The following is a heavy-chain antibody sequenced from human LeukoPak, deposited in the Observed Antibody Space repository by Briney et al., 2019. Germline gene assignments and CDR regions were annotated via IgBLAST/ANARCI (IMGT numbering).Heavy chain of an antibody. D-gene: IGHD1-7*01. J-gene: IGHJ6*03. CDR1: GGTFSSYA. CDR3: AREGLQTYNWNYYVGNYYYYYMDA. V-gene: IGHV1-69*05. Sequence: SVKVSCKASGGTFSSYAISWVRQAPGQGLEWMGRIIPIFGTANYAQKFQGRVTITTDESTSTAYMELSSLRSEDTAVYYCAREGLQTYNWNYYVGNYYYYYMDAWGKGTTVTVSS. CDR2: IIPIFGTA.